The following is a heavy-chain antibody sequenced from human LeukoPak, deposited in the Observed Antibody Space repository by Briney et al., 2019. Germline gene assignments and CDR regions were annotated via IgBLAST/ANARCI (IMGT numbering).Heavy chain of an antibody. CDR3: ARTSPRAATFDY. CDR2: IYTSGTT. CDR1: GGSISSYY. D-gene: IGHD2-15*01. Sequence: SETLSLTCAVSGGSISSYYWSWIRQPAGKGLEWIGRIYTSGTTNYNPSLKSRVTMSVDTSKNQFSLNLNSVTAADAAVYYCARTSPRAATFDYWGQGTLVTVSS. J-gene: IGHJ4*02. V-gene: IGHV4-4*07.